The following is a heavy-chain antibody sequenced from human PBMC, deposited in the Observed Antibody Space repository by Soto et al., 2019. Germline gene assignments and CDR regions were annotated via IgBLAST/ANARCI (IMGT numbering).Heavy chain of an antibody. CDR3: ARDSATVTTSTFDY. Sequence: SDTLSLTCTVSGGSISSGNYYWSWIRQHPGKGLEWIGYIYYSGSPYYNPSLKIRVTISVDTSKNQFSLKLSSVTAADTALYYCARDSATVTTSTFDYWGQGTLVTVS. CDR2: IYYSGSP. V-gene: IGHV4-31*03. D-gene: IGHD4-17*01. CDR1: GGSISSGNYY. J-gene: IGHJ4*02.